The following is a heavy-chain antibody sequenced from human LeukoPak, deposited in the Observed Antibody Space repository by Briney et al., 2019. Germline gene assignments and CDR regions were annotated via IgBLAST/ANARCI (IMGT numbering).Heavy chain of an antibody. J-gene: IGHJ6*03. Sequence: GGSLRLSCAASGFTFSSYGMSWVRQAPGKGLVWVSRINSDGSSTSYADSVKGRFTISRDNAKNTLYLQMNSLRAEDTAVYYCARVQQPYYYMDVWGKGTTVTISS. D-gene: IGHD6-13*01. CDR3: ARVQQPYYYMDV. V-gene: IGHV3-74*01. CDR1: GFTFSSYG. CDR2: INSDGSST.